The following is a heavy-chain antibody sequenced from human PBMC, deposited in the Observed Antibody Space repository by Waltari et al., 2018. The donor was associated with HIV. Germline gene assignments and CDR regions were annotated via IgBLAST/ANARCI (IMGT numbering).Heavy chain of an antibody. CDR3: SNSDVYSNYYYGMDV. J-gene: IGHJ6*02. V-gene: IGHV3-66*01. D-gene: IGHD4-4*01. Sequence: MKLMESGGGLVHPGGSMRHPCAVSGITIGRHYQSWVSQAPGMGLEWVSLIDSDGNARYADSVKGIFTISRDSSKNIVYLQMKSLRGEDTAVYYCSNSDVYSNYYYGMDVWGQGTTVTVSS. CDR1: GITIGRHY. CDR2: IDSDGNA.